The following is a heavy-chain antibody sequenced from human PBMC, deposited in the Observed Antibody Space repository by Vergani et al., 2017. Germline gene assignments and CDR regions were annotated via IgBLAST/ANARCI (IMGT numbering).Heavy chain of an antibody. D-gene: IGHD2-8*01. CDR2: IYYSGST. V-gene: IGHV4-59*01. Sequence: QVQLQESGPGLVKPSETLSLTCTVSGGSISSYYWSWIRQPPGKGLEWIGYIYYSGSTNYNPSLKSRVTISVDTSKNQFSLKLSSVTAADTAVYYCARLGGRRYCTNGVCYYYYYMDVWGKGTTVTVSS. J-gene: IGHJ6*03. CDR1: GGSISSYY. CDR3: ARLGGRRYCTNGVCYYYYYMDV.